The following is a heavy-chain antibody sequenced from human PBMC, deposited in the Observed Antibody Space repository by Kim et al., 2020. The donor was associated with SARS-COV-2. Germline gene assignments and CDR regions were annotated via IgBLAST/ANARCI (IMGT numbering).Heavy chain of an antibody. D-gene: IGHD4-17*01. Sequence: TYYPGSVRGRFTISRENAKNSVYLQMNSLRAGDTAVYYCARGATTGGFDPWGQGTLVTVSS. V-gene: IGHV3-13*01. CDR2: T. J-gene: IGHJ5*02. CDR3: ARGATTGGFDP.